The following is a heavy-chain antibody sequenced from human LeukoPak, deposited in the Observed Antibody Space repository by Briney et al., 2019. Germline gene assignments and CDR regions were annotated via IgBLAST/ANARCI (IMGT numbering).Heavy chain of an antibody. Sequence: GGSLRLSCAASGFAFSGFWMSWVRQAPGKGLEWVSNIKQDGSERYYVDSVKGRFTISRDNAKKSLYLQMNSLRAEDTAVYYCAREFIGSPDYWGQGTLVTVSS. CDR2: IKQDGSER. CDR3: AREFIGSPDY. CDR1: GFAFSGFW. D-gene: IGHD3-16*02. J-gene: IGHJ4*02. V-gene: IGHV3-7*01.